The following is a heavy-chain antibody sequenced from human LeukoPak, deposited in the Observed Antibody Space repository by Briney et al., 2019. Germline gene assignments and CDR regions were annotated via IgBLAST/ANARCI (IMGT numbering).Heavy chain of an antibody. Sequence: ASVKVSCKASGYTFTSYFMHWVRQAHAQGLDWMGIINPSGGSTSYAQKFQGRVTMTRDTSTSTVYMELSSQRSEDTAVYYCARDSADYGDYDYWGQGTLVTVSS. D-gene: IGHD4-17*01. CDR3: ARDSADYGDYDY. CDR2: INPSGGST. J-gene: IGHJ4*02. CDR1: GYTFTSYF. V-gene: IGHV1-46*01.